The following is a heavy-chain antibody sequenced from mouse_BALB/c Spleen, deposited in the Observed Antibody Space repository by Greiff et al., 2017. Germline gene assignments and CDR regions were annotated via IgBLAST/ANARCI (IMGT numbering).Heavy chain of an antibody. D-gene: IGHD1-2*01. CDR2: IFPGSGNT. CDR3: ARHYGPPYYAMDY. Sequence: QVQLQQSGPELVKPGASVKISCKASGYSFTSYYIHWVKQRPGQGLEWIGWIFPGSGNTKYNEKFKGKATLTADTSSSTAYMQLSSLTSEDSAVYFCARHYGPPYYAMDYWGQGTSVTVSS. J-gene: IGHJ4*01. CDR1: GYSFTSYY. V-gene: IGHV1-66*01.